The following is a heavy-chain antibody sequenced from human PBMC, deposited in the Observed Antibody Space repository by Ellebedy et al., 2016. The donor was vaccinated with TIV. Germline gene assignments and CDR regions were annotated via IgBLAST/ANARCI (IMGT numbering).Heavy chain of an antibody. D-gene: IGHD6-13*01. Sequence: MPSETLSLTFTVSGGSISSYYWSWIRQPPGKGLEWIGYIYYSGSTNYNPSLKSRVTISVDTSKNQFSLRLRSVTAADTAVYYCARVVWQQPVSYAFDIWGQGTMVTVSS. CDR3: ARVVWQQPVSYAFDI. J-gene: IGHJ3*02. V-gene: IGHV4-59*01. CDR2: IYYSGST. CDR1: GGSISSYY.